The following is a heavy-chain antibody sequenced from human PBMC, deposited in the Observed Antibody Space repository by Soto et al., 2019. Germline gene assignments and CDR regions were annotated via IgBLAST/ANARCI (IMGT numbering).Heavy chain of an antibody. J-gene: IGHJ4*02. Sequence: EVQLLESGGGLVQPGGSLRLSCAASGFTFSSYAMSWVRQAPGKGLEWVSAISGSGGSTYYADSVKGRFTISRDNSKNTLYLQMNSLRAEDTAVYYCAKDRGGELLGRGDYFDYWGQGTLVTVSS. V-gene: IGHV3-23*01. CDR2: ISGSGGST. CDR3: AKDRGGELLGRGDYFDY. CDR1: GFTFSSYA. D-gene: IGHD1-26*01.